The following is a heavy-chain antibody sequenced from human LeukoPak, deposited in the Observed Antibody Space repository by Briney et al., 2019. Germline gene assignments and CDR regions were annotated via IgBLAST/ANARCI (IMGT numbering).Heavy chain of an antibody. CDR3: ARSIAAAGEFDY. V-gene: IGHV1-69*05. J-gene: IGHJ4*02. D-gene: IGHD6-13*01. CDR1: GGTFSSYA. CDR2: IIPILGTA. Sequence: SVKVSCKASGGTFSSYAISWVRQAPGQGLEWMGGIIPILGTANYAQKFQGRVTITTDESTSTAYMELSSLRSEDTAVYYCARSIAAAGEFDYWGQGTLVTVSS.